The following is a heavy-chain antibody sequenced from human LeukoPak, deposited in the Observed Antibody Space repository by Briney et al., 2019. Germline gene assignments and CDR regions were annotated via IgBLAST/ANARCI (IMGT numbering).Heavy chain of an antibody. CDR2: INHSGST. CDR3: ARGGGRGSYYSPEYFQH. D-gene: IGHD1-26*01. V-gene: IGHV4-34*01. J-gene: IGHJ1*01. Sequence: SETLSLTCAVYGGSFSGYYWGWIRQPPGKGLEWIGEINHSGSTNYNPSLKSRVTISVDTSKNQFSLKLSSVTAADTAVYYCARGGGRGSYYSPEYFQHWGQGTLVTVSS. CDR1: GGSFSGYY.